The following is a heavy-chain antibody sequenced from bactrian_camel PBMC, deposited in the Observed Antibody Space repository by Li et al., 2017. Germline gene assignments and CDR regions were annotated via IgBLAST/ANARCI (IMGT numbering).Heavy chain of an antibody. CDR3: AAEPCPLGGTWRTDFSY. J-gene: IGHJ6*01. CDR2: VPNGGTP. D-gene: IGHD2*01. CDR1: GATHSAYC. Sequence: VQLVESGGGSVQVGGSLRLSCTISGATHSAYCMGWFRQAPGKEREPVARVPNGGTPTYSDSVKGRFSISKDMSKNTAYLQMNSLKPGDTAMYYCAAEPCPLGGTWRTDFSYWGQGTQVTVS. V-gene: IGHV3S53*01.